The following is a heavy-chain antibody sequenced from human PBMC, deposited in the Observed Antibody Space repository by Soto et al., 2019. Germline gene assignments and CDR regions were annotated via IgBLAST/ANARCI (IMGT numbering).Heavy chain of an antibody. J-gene: IGHJ3*02. CDR3: ARTHIVVDWAFDI. CDR2: IYYSGST. Sequence: SETLSLTCTVSGGSISSGDYYWSWIRQPPGKGLEWIGYIYYSGSTYYNPSLKSRVTISVDTSKNQFSPKLSSVTAADTAVYYCARTHIVVDWAFDIWGQGTMVTVSS. CDR1: GGSISSGDYY. V-gene: IGHV4-30-4*01. D-gene: IGHD2-21*01.